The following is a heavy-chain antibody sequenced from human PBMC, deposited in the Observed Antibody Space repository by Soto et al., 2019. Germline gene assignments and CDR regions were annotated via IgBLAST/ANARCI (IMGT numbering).Heavy chain of an antibody. J-gene: IGHJ5*02. Sequence: SVKVSGKASGGSVTTYSISWVRQAPGQGLEWMGGIIPILGTTNYAQKFRGRVTISADESTSIVYMELSSLRSEDTAVYYCAREFIEYSSQTSWFDPWGQGTLVTVSS. CDR1: GGSVTTYS. V-gene: IGHV1-69*13. CDR3: AREFIEYSSQTSWFDP. CDR2: IIPILGTT. D-gene: IGHD3-22*01.